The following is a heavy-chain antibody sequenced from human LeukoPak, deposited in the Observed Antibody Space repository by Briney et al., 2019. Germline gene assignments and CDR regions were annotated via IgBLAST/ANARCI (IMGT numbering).Heavy chain of an antibody. CDR3: ASWGAGGNS. D-gene: IGHD3-16*01. CDR1: GFTFSTYA. J-gene: IGHJ4*02. V-gene: IGHV3-33*01. CDR2: IWYDRTNK. Sequence: GGTLSLSCAASGFTFSTYAMHWVRQAPGKGLEWVAVIWYDRTNKYYADSVKGRFTISRDNSKNTLYLQMDGLRGEDTAVYYCASWGAGGNSWGQGTLVTVSS.